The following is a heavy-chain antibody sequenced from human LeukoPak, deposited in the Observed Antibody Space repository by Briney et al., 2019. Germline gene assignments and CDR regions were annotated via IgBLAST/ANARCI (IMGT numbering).Heavy chain of an antibody. CDR2: IYHSGST. Sequence: SQTLSLTCAVSGGSISSGGYSWRWIRQPPGKGLEWIGYIYHSGSTYYNPSLKSRVTISVDRSKNQFSLKLSSVTAADTAVYYCARGLKGYSSVDWFDPWGQGTLVTVSS. J-gene: IGHJ5*02. D-gene: IGHD6-25*01. V-gene: IGHV4-30-2*01. CDR3: ARGLKGYSSVDWFDP. CDR1: GGSISSGGYS.